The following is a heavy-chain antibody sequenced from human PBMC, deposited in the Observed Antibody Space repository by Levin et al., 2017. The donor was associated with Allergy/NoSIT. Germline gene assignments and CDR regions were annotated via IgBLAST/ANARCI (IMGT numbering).Heavy chain of an antibody. D-gene: IGHD2-15*01. CDR3: ARDAGPQTKYCSGGSCYFVTYGMDV. V-gene: IGHV3-48*04. CDR1: KFTFSSYS. CDR2: ISSSSSTI. Sequence: GASVKVSCAASKFTFSSYSMNWVRQAPGKGLEWVSDISSSSSTIYYADSVKGRFTVSRDNAKNLLYLQMNGLRAEDTAVYYCARDAGPQTKYCSGGSCYFVTYGMDVWGQGTTVTVSS. J-gene: IGHJ6*02.